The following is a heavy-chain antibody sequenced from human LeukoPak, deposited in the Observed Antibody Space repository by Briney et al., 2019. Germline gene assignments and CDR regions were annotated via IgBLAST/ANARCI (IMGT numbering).Heavy chain of an antibody. CDR3: ARWRTGIGAFGI. J-gene: IGHJ3*02. CDR2: INSDGSST. CDR1: GFTFSGYW. Sequence: GGSLRLSCAASGFTFSGYWMHWVRQAPGKGLVWVSLINSDGSSTSYADSVKGRFTISRDNAMTTLYLQMNSLRAEDTAVYYCARWRTGIGAFGIWGQGTMVTVSS. D-gene: IGHD1-1*01. V-gene: IGHV3-74*01.